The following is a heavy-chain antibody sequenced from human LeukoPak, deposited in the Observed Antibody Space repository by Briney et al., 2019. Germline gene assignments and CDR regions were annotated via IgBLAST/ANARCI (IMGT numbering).Heavy chain of an antibody. D-gene: IGHD6-6*01. V-gene: IGHV4-61*02. CDR3: AREVIAAHNWFDP. J-gene: IGHJ5*02. CDR1: GGSISSGIYS. CDR2: FYTSGTT. Sequence: SETLSLTCTGSGGSISSGIYSGSWIRQPAGKGLEWIGRFYTSGTTTYNPSLKSRVTILVDLSKNQPSLKLTSVNAEDTAVYYCAREVIAAHNWFDPWGKGTLVTVSS.